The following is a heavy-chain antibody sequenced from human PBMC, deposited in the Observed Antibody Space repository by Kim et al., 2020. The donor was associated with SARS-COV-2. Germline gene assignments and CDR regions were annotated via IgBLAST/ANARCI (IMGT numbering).Heavy chain of an antibody. D-gene: IGHD3-3*01. CDR3: ARDQAEWSRSPIDY. J-gene: IGHJ4*02. V-gene: IGHV3-7*03. Sequence: VNSVKGRFTISRDNAKNSLYLQMNSLRAEDTAVYYCARDQAEWSRSPIDYWGQGTLVTVSS.